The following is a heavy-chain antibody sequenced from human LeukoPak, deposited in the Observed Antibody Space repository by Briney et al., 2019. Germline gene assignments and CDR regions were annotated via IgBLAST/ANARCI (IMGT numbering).Heavy chain of an antibody. J-gene: IGHJ4*02. CDR1: GFTFSSYG. CDR2: ISYDGSNK. CDR3: ANSQIWFGELLSLDY. Sequence: GGSLRLSCAASGFTFSSYGMHWVRQAPGKGLEGVAVISYDGSNKYYADSVKGRFTISRDNSKNTLYLQMNSLRAEDTAVYYCANSQIWFGELLSLDYWGQGTLVTVSS. V-gene: IGHV3-30*18. D-gene: IGHD3-10*01.